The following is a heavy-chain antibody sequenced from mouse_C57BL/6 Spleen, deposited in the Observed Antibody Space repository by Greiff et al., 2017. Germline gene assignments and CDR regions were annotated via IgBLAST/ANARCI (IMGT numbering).Heavy chain of an antibody. Sequence: EVKLMESGPGLVKPSQSLSLTCSVTGYSITSGYYWNWIRQFPGNKLEWMGYISYDGSNNYNPSLKNRISITRDTSTNQFFLKLNSVTTEDTATYYCASEADYGNPDYWGQGTTLTVSS. V-gene: IGHV3-6*01. CDR2: ISYDGSN. CDR1: GYSITSGYY. CDR3: ASEADYGNPDY. D-gene: IGHD2-1*01. J-gene: IGHJ2*01.